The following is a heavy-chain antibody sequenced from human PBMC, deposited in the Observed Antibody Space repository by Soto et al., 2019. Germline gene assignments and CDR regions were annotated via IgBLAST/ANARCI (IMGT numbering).Heavy chain of an antibody. CDR1: GISFSSYW. D-gene: IGHD1-26*01. CDR3: ADSVESTHGY. J-gene: IGHJ4*02. CDR2: IKQDGRDK. Sequence: EVQLAESGGGLVQPGGSLRLSCAASGISFSSYWMSWVRQAPGKGLEWVANIKQDGRDKSDVDSVEGRFTTSRVNARNSRYLHRDCLRAEDTAVYSGADSVESTHGYWGRGTLVIVSS. V-gene: IGHV3-7*01.